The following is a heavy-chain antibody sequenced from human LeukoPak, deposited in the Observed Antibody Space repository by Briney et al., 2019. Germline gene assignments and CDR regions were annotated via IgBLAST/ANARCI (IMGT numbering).Heavy chain of an antibody. V-gene: IGHV3-21*01. CDR1: GFTFSSYS. Sequence: GGSLRLSCAASGFTFSSYSMNWVRQAPGKGLEWVSSISSSSSYIYYADSVKGRFTISRDNAKNSLYLQMNSLRAEDTAVYYCAREVTMVRGATSGMDVWGQGTTVTVSS. CDR2: ISSSSSYI. J-gene: IGHJ6*02. D-gene: IGHD3-10*01. CDR3: AREVTMVRGATSGMDV.